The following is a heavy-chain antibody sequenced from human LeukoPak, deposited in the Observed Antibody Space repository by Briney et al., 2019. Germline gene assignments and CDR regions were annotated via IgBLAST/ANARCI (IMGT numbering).Heavy chain of an antibody. J-gene: IGHJ6*02. CDR1: GFTFSAYA. CDR2: IGSDNKP. CDR3: ARYLHYYVAMDV. Sequence: GGSLRLSCAASGFTFSAYAMTWVRQAPGKGLEWVSSIGSDNKPNYSDSVKGRFAISRDNSKSMLFLQLNSLRAEDTALYYCARYLHYYVAMDVWGQGTTVTVSS. D-gene: IGHD3-10*02. V-gene: IGHV3-23*05.